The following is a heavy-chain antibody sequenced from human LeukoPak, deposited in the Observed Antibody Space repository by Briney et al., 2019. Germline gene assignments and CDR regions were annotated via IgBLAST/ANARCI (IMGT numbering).Heavy chain of an antibody. J-gene: IGHJ3*02. V-gene: IGHV3-23*01. Sequence: GGSLRLSCVASGFRLSSYAMSWVRQAPGKGLEWVSAISGSGGSTYYADSVKGRFTISRDNSKNTLYLQMNSLRAEDTAVYYCAKDQGQWLVGEDAFDIWGQGTMVTVSS. CDR3: AKDQGQWLVGEDAFDI. CDR1: GFRLSSYA. D-gene: IGHD6-19*01. CDR2: ISGSGGST.